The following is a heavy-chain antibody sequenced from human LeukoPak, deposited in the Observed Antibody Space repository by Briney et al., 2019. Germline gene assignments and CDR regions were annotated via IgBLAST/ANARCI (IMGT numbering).Heavy chain of an antibody. CDR3: AKDLPVMSSRKRRVSDYFDY. V-gene: IGHV3-23*01. J-gene: IGHJ4*02. D-gene: IGHD3-16*01. CDR2: ISGSGGST. Sequence: PGGSLRLSCAASGFTFSSYAMSWVRQAPGKGLEWVSAISGSGGSTYYADSVKGRFTISRDNSKNTLYLQMNSLRAEDTAVYYCAKDLPVMSSRKRRVSDYFDYWGQGNLVNVSS. CDR1: GFTFSSYA.